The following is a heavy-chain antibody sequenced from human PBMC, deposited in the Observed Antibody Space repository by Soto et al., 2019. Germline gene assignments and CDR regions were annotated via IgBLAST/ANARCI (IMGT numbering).Heavy chain of an antibody. J-gene: IGHJ6*02. CDR2: IKQDGSEK. CDR1: VFTLSSYW. CDR3: AREYGSSYSPRYYGMDV. Sequence: EVQLVESGGGLVQPGGSLRLSCAASVFTLSSYWMSWVRQAPGKGLGWGANIKQDGSEKYYVDSVKVRFTIYRDTARSSLYLQLTSRRAEDTAVYYCAREYGSSYSPRYYGMDVWCQGTRVTVSS. V-gene: IGHV3-7*05. D-gene: IGHD6-13*01.